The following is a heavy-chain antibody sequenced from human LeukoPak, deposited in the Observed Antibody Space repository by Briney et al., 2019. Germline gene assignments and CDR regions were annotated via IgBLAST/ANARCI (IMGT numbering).Heavy chain of an antibody. J-gene: IGHJ4*02. CDR1: GFTFGSYS. CDR3: AKDSSGVRGVTAFDC. Sequence: GGSLRLSCAASGFTFGSYSMSWVRQAPGKGLEWVSAISASGGTTYYADSVKGRFSISRDNSENTLYLQMSSLRVEDTAVYYCAKDSSGVRGVTAFDCWGQGTLVTVSS. CDR2: ISASGGTT. V-gene: IGHV3-23*01. D-gene: IGHD3-10*01.